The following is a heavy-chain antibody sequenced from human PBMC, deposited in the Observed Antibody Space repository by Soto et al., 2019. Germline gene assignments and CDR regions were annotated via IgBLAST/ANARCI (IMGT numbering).Heavy chain of an antibody. D-gene: IGHD2-15*01. CDR1: GFTFTNYA. V-gene: IGHV3-23*01. Sequence: GSLRLSCAASGFTFTNYAMNWVRQAPGKGLEWVSVISGSGESTYYADSVKGRFTISRDSSKNTLYLQMNSLRAEDTAVYFCAKDFGDIVVVVLAPYGMDVWGLGTTVTVSS. J-gene: IGHJ6*02. CDR2: ISGSGEST. CDR3: AKDFGDIVVVVLAPYGMDV.